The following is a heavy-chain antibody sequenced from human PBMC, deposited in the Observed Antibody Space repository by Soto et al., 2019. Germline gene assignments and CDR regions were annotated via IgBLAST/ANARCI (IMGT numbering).Heavy chain of an antibody. D-gene: IGHD4-17*01. V-gene: IGHV4-4*02. CDR1: GGSISSSNW. CDR2: IYHSGST. J-gene: IGHJ4*02. Sequence: PSETLSLTCAVSGGSISSSNWWSWVRQSPGKGLEWIGEIYHSGSTNYNPSLKSRVTMSVDKSKNQFSLNLNSVTAADTAVYYCARSQTTVTSYDYWGQGTLVTVSS. CDR3: ARSQTTVTSYDY.